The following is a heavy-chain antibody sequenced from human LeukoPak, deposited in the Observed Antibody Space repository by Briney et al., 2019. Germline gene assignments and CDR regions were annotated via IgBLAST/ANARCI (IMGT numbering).Heavy chain of an antibody. V-gene: IGHV3-30*02. CDR3: ARSYVLHFLDP. J-gene: IGHJ5*02. Sequence: GGSLRLSCAASGFTFTTFGMHWVRQTPAKGLEWVAFISSDGSKTYYTDSVKGRFTISRDDSYNTLYLQMTSLRPGDSAIYFSARSYVLHFLDPWGRGTLVTVSS. CDR2: ISSDGSKT. CDR1: GFTFTTFG. D-gene: IGHD3-10*02.